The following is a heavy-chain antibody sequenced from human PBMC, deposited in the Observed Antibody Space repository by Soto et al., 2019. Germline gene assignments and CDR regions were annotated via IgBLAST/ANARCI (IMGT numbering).Heavy chain of an antibody. D-gene: IGHD3-22*01. CDR2: ISAYNGNT. Sequence: ASVKVSCKASGYTFTSYGISWVRQAPGQGLEWMGWISAYNGNTNYAQKLQGRVTMTTDTSTSTAYMELRSLRSDDTAVYYCARVHYYDSSGYYYVAEDYWGQGTLVTVSS. CDR1: GYTFTSYG. J-gene: IGHJ4*02. V-gene: IGHV1-18*01. CDR3: ARVHYYDSSGYYYVAEDY.